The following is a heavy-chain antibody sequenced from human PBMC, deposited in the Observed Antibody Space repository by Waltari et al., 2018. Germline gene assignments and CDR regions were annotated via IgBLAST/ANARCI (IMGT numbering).Heavy chain of an antibody. CDR2: INTSGST. CDR3: ARLGGSYLNWFDP. D-gene: IGHD1-26*01. Sequence: QVQLQQWGAGLLKPSETLSLTCAVYGGSFSGYYWSWIRQPPGKGLEWIGEINTSGSTYYNPSLKSRVTISVDTSKNQFSLKLSSGTAADTAVYYCARLGGSYLNWFDPWGQGTLVTVSS. J-gene: IGHJ5*02. CDR1: GGSFSGYY. V-gene: IGHV4-34*01.